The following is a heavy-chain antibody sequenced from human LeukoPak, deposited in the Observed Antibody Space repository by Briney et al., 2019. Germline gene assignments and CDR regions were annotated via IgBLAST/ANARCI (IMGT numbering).Heavy chain of an antibody. Sequence: GGSLRLSCAASGFSLSNYWMHWVRRAPGKGLMWVSQISPDGSQTFYADSVKGRFTISRDNAKNTLFLQMDSLRAEDTALYYCVRSLRSADFWGQGTLVTVSS. CDR1: GFSLSNYW. V-gene: IGHV3-74*01. CDR3: VRSLRSADF. CDR2: ISPDGSQT. J-gene: IGHJ4*02.